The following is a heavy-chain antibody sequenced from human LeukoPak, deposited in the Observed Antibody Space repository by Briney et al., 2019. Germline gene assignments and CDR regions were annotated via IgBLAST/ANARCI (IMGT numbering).Heavy chain of an antibody. Sequence: PGGSLRLSCAASGFSFSTYGMHWVRQAPGKGLELVAIIWYDGSNTYYADSVKGRFTISRANSKNTLYLRTNSLRAEDTAVYYCARSREHGSGTYDSYYFDYWGQGTLVTVSS. CDR3: ARSREHGSGTYDSYYFDY. CDR1: GFSFSTYG. J-gene: IGHJ4*02. V-gene: IGHV3-33*01. D-gene: IGHD3-10*01. CDR2: IWYDGSNT.